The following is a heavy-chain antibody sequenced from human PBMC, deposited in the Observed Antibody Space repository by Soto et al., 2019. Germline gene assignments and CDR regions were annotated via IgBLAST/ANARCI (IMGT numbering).Heavy chain of an antibody. CDR3: ARHCGGDCYGVVARDAFHI. Sequence: QVQLVQSGAEVKKPGSSVKVSCKASGGTFSSYAISWVRQAPGQGLEWMGGIIPIFGTANYAQKFQGRCTISANESTSTAYMELASLRSEDAAVYFSARHCGGDCYGVVARDAFHIWGQGTMVTVSS. D-gene: IGHD2-21*02. J-gene: IGHJ3*02. V-gene: IGHV1-69*12. CDR2: IIPIFGTA. CDR1: GGTFSSYA.